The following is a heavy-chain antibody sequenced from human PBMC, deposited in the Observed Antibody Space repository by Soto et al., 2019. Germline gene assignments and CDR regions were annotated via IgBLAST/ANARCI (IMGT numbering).Heavy chain of an antibody. Sequence: QVQLQESGPGLVKPSGTLSLTCAVSGGSISSTKWWTWVRQPPGKGLEWIAEISHSEGSNYNPSLTSRVAMSLDNSKTQFSRRLSSVTAADTAVYYCAPQTISYTWDVWGQGTTVTVS. J-gene: IGHJ6*02. CDR2: ISHSEGS. CDR3: APQTISYTWDV. CDR1: GGSISSTKW. V-gene: IGHV4-4*02. D-gene: IGHD4-4*01.